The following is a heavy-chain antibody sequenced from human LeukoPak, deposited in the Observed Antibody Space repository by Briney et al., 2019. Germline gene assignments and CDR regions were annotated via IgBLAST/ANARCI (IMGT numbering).Heavy chain of an antibody. V-gene: IGHV4-39*07. D-gene: IGHD5-18*01. CDR2: IYHSGST. CDR1: GGSISSSSYY. CDR3: ARELSGYSLYYYYYYMDV. J-gene: IGHJ6*03. Sequence: TSETLSLTCTVSGGSISSSSYYWGWIRQPPGKGLEWIGSIYHSGSTYYNPSLKSRVTISVDKSKNQFSLKLSSVTAADTAVYYCARELSGYSLYYYYYYMDVWGKGTTVTVSS.